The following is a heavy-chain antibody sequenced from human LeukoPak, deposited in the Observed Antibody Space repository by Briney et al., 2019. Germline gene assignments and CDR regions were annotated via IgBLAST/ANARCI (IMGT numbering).Heavy chain of an antibody. CDR1: GFTFSSYS. D-gene: IGHD2-15*01. Sequence: PGGSLRLSCAASGFTFSSYSMNWVRQAPGKGLEWVSSISSSSYIYYADSVKGRFTISRDNAKNSLYLQMNSLRAEDTAVYYCASGYCSGGSCYSRHFFDYWGQGTLVTVSS. J-gene: IGHJ4*02. CDR2: ISSSSYI. V-gene: IGHV3-21*01. CDR3: ASGYCSGGSCYSRHFFDY.